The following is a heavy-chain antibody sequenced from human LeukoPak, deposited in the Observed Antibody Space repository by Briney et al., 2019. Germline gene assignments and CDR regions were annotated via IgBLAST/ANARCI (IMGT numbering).Heavy chain of an antibody. CDR1: GGSISSYY. J-gene: IGHJ5*02. Sequence: SETLSLTCTVSGGSISSYYRSWIRQPPGKGLEWIGYIYYSGSTNYNPSLKSRVTISVDTSKNQFSLKLSSVTAADTAVYYCAGGTYSGYDLAALGPWGQGTLVTVSS. CDR3: AGGTYSGYDLAALGP. CDR2: IYYSGST. D-gene: IGHD5-12*01. V-gene: IGHV4-59*08.